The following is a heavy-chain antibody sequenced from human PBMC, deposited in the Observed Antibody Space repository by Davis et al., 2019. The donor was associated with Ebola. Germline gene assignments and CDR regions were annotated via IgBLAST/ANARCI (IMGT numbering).Heavy chain of an antibody. Sequence: PGGSLRLSCAASGFTFGSYGMHWVRQAPGKGLEWVAVMSYTGGNQYYADSVRGQFFISRDNSRNTLYLQMNSLRVDDTAVYYCARDALEYNWNEELDYWGQGTLVTVSS. D-gene: IGHD1-1*01. CDR1: GFTFGSYG. CDR2: MSYTGGNQ. V-gene: IGHV3-33*08. J-gene: IGHJ4*02. CDR3: ARDALEYNWNEELDY.